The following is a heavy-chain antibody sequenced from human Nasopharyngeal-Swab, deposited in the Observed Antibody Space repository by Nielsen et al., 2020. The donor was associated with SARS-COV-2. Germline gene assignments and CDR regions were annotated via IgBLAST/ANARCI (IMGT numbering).Heavy chain of an antibody. V-gene: IGHV3-15*01. CDR2: IKSKTDGGTT. Sequence: GGYMRLSCAASGFTFSNAWMSWVRQDPGKGLEWVGRIKSKTDGGTTDYAAPVKGRFTISRDDSKNTLYLQMNSLKTEDTAVYYFTTSIVLMVYAMEEGYWGQGTLVTVSS. CDR1: GFTFSNAW. CDR3: TTSIVLMVYAMEEGY. J-gene: IGHJ4*02. D-gene: IGHD2-8*01.